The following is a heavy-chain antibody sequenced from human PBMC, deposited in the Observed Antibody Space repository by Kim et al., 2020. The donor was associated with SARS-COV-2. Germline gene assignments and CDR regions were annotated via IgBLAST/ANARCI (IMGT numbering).Heavy chain of an antibody. V-gene: IGHV3-74*01. D-gene: IGHD3-10*01. J-gene: IGHJ2*01. Sequence: GGSMRLSCAASGFTFSSYWMHWVRQAPGKGLVWVSRINSDGSNTRYADSVKGRFTISRDNAKNTLYLQMDSLRAEDTAVYYGAGTDGGHWYFDPWGRGT. CDR3: AGTDGGHWYFDP. CDR2: INSDGSNT. CDR1: GFTFSSYW.